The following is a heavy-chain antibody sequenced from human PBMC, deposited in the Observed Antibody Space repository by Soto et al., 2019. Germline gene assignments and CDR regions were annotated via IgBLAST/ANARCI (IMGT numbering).Heavy chain of an antibody. J-gene: IGHJ4*02. CDR2: IIPMYGTT. CDR1: GGTFRSYV. V-gene: IGHV1-69*12. D-gene: IGHD6-13*01. Sequence: QVQLVQSGAEVKKPGSSVKVSCKASGGTFRSYVTSWVRQAPGQGFEWLGGIIPMYGTTYYAQTFQGRVTISADDSTRTASLAPSSPRSEASPVLYCGMSATLVLTADYWRQGTLVTVSS. CDR3: GMSATLVLTADY.